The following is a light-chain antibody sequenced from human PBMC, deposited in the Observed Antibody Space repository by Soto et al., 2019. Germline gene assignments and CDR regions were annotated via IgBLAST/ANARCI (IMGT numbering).Light chain of an antibody. CDR3: GIWDDSLNGWV. CDR2: GNN. V-gene: IGLV1-44*01. Sequence: QSVLTQPPSASGTPGQRVTISCSGSSSIIGINTVSWYQQLPGTAPKLLIYGNNQRPSGVPDRFSGSKSGPSASLAIRGLQSDDEADYYCGIWDDSLNGWVFGGGTKLTVL. J-gene: IGLJ3*02. CDR1: SSIIGINT.